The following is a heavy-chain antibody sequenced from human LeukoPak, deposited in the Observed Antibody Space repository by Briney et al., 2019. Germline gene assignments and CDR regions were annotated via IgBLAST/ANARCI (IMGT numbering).Heavy chain of an antibody. D-gene: IGHD7-27*01. Sequence: GASVKVSCKASGYTLTGYYMHWVRQAPGQGLEWMGWINPNSGDTNYAQRFQGRVTMTRDTSITTAYMELSRLRSDDTAVYYCATLRTGDLDYWGQETLVTVSS. CDR2: INPNSGDT. J-gene: IGHJ4*02. V-gene: IGHV1-2*02. CDR3: ATLRTGDLDY. CDR1: GYTLTGYY.